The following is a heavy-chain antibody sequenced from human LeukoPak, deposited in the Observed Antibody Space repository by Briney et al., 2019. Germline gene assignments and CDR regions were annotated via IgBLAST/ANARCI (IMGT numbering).Heavy chain of an antibody. D-gene: IGHD6-19*01. Sequence: GGSLRLSCAASGFTFSKYWVLWIRQAPGKGLESVSRINTDGTVTTYADSVKGRFTVSRDNADNTMFLQMNSVRDEDTAVYYCATKQWLAPPPDSWGQGTPVTVSS. CDR1: GFTFSKYW. J-gene: IGHJ4*02. V-gene: IGHV3-74*01. CDR3: ATKQWLAPPPDS. CDR2: INTDGTVT.